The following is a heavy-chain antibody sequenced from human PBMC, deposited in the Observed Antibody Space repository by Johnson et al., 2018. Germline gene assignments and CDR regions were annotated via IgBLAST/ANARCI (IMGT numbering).Heavy chain of an antibody. Sequence: VQLVESGGGVVQPGRSLKVSCAASGFSFSSYVMHWVRPAPGKGLEWVAGISSEGRTIFYADSVKGRFTISRDNSRKTVDLQMNSLRAEDTAMYYCARDAHYYFYYYMDIWGKGTTVTVSS. CDR3: ARDAHYYFYYYMDI. J-gene: IGHJ6*03. V-gene: IGHV3-30*03. CDR2: ISSEGRTI. CDR1: GFSFSSYV.